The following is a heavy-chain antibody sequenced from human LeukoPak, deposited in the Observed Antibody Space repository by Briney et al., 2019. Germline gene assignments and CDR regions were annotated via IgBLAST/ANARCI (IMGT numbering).Heavy chain of an antibody. V-gene: IGHV1-2*02. D-gene: IGHD2-2*01. Sequence: ASVKVSCKTSGYTFTNYGISWVRQAPGQGLEWMGWINPNSGGTNYAQKFQGRVTMTRDTSISTAYMELSRLRSDDTAVYYCARDRLVVPHNWFDPWGQGTLVTVSS. J-gene: IGHJ5*02. CDR3: ARDRLVVPHNWFDP. CDR2: INPNSGGT. CDR1: GYTFTNYG.